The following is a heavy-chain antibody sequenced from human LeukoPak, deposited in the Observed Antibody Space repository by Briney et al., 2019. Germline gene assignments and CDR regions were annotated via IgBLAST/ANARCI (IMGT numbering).Heavy chain of an antibody. CDR2: ISTSSSDI. CDR1: GFTFTSYS. Sequence: PGGSLRLSCAASGFTFTSYSMSWVRQAPGKGLEWVSFISTSSSDIYYADSVKGRFTISRGNAKNSVYLQMNSLRAEDTAVYYCARDPEFRSSAGLDYWGQGTLVTVSS. J-gene: IGHJ4*02. V-gene: IGHV3-21*06. D-gene: IGHD6-6*01. CDR3: ARDPEFRSSAGLDY.